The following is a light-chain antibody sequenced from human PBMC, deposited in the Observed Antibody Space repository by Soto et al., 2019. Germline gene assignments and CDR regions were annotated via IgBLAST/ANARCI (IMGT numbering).Light chain of an antibody. J-gene: IGKJ4*01. V-gene: IGKV1-5*03. CDR2: KAS. Sequence: ASQSISSWLAWYQQKPGKAPKLLIYKASSLESGVPSRFSGSGSGTEFTLTISSLQPDDFATYYCQQYNSYPTFGGGTKVDIK. CDR1: QSISSW. CDR3: QQYNSYPT.